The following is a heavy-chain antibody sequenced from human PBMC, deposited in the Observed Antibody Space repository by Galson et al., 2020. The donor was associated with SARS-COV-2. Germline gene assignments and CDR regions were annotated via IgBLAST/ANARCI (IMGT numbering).Heavy chain of an antibody. J-gene: IGHJ4*02. Sequence: ASVKVSCKASGYTFTGYYMHWVRQAPGQGLGWMGWINPNSGGTNYAQKFQGRVTMTRDTSISTAYMELSRLRSDDTAVYYCAREIITGIAVAGFDYWGQGTLVTVSS. D-gene: IGHD6-19*01. CDR3: AREIITGIAVAGFDY. V-gene: IGHV1-2*02. CDR1: GYTFTGYY. CDR2: INPNSGGT.